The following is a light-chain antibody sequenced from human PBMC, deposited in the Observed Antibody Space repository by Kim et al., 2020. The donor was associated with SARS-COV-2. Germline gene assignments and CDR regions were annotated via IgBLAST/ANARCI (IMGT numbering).Light chain of an antibody. V-gene: IGLV4-69*01. Sequence: ASVKLTCTLSSGHSSYAIAWHQQQPEKGPRFLMHLNKDGSHTKGDGIPDRFSGSSSGAERYLVISSLQSEDEADYYCQTWGTGFRVFGGGTQLTVL. CDR2: LNKDGSH. J-gene: IGLJ3*02. CDR3: QTWGTGFRV. CDR1: SGHSSYA.